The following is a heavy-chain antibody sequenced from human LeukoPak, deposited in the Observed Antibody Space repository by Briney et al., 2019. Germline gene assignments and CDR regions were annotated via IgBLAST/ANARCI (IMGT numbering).Heavy chain of an antibody. CDR1: GFTFSSYS. D-gene: IGHD1-1*01. CDR3: AGDNFVPTYAFDI. V-gene: IGHV3-21*01. J-gene: IGHJ3*02. Sequence: PGGSLRLSCAASGFTFSSYSMNWVRQAPGKGLEWVSSISSSSSYIYYADSVKGRFTISRDNAKNSLYLQMNSLRAEDTAVYYCAGDNFVPTYAFDIWGQGTMVTVSS. CDR2: ISSSSSYI.